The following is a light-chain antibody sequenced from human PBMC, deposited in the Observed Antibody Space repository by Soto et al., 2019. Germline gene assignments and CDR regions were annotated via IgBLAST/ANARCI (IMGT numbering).Light chain of an antibody. Sequence: SALTQPASVSGSPGQSITISCTGTSSDVGSYNLVSWYQQQPGKAPKLMIYEGSKRPSGVSNRFSGSKSGNTASLTISGLQAEDEADYYCCSYAGSSTVVFGGGTKLTVL. CDR1: SSDVGSYNL. V-gene: IGLV2-23*01. CDR3: CSYAGSSTVV. CDR2: EGS. J-gene: IGLJ2*01.